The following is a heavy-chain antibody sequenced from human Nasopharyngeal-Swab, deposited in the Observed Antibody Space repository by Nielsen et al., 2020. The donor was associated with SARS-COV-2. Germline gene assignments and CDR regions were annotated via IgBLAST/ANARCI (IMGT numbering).Heavy chain of an antibody. V-gene: IGHV3-30-3*01. Sequence: WIRQPPGKGLEWVAVIPYDGSNKYYADSVKGRFTISRDNSKNTLYLQMNSLRAEDTAVYYCARIKYYYDSSGVFDYWGQGTLVTVSP. D-gene: IGHD3-22*01. CDR3: ARIKYYYDSSGVFDY. J-gene: IGHJ4*02. CDR2: IPYDGSNK.